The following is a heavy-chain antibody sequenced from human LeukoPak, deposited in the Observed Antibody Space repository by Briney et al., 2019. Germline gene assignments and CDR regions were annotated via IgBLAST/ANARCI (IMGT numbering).Heavy chain of an antibody. V-gene: IGHV1-2*02. J-gene: IGHJ4*02. CDR1: GYTFNNYY. CDR2: FHPNSGGT. CDR3: SREDF. Sequence: ASVKVSCKASGYTFNNYYIHWVRQAPGQGLEGMGWFHPNSGGTTSAQQFQGRVILTRDTAINTAYMELSSLTRDDTAVYYCSREDFWGQGTPVTVSS. D-gene: IGHD3-3*01.